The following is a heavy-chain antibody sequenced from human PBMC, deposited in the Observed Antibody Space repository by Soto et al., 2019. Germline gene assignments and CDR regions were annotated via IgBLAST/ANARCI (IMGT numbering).Heavy chain of an antibody. D-gene: IGHD7-27*01. Sequence: SETLSLTCAVYDGSLSVYYWSWIRQSPGKGLEWIGEIHPSGSTDYNPSLKSRVTILVDTSKSQFSLRLTSVTAADTAVYYCARGRDEYKLGNVWGPGTTVTVSS. CDR1: DGSLSVYY. J-gene: IGHJ6*02. CDR3: ARGRDEYKLGNV. CDR2: IHPSGST. V-gene: IGHV4-34*01.